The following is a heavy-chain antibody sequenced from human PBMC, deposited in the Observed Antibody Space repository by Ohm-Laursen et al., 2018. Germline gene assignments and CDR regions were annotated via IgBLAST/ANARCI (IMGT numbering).Heavy chain of an antibody. CDR2: IYHNGNP. CDR1: GGSVNDYY. J-gene: IGHJ5*02. D-gene: IGHD6-6*01. Sequence: SDTLSLTCTVSGGSVNDYYWSWIRQPPGKGLEWIGYIYHNGNPRYNPSLESRVTISVDPSKNQFSLKLNSVTAADTALYYCVLYSSFSVSWGQGTLVTVSS. V-gene: IGHV4-59*08. CDR3: VLYSSFSVS.